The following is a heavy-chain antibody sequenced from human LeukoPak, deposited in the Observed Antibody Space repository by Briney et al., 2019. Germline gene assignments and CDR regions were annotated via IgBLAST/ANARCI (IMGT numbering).Heavy chain of an antibody. D-gene: IGHD4-17*01. V-gene: IGHV1-18*01. CDR3: ARCGAAVTTHFSH. CDR1: GYSFSIYG. Sequence: GASVKVSCKASGYSFSIYGITWARQAPGQGLEYLGWISASDGTTNYAQKVQDRVTMTTDTSTSTAYLGLRSLRSEDTAVYYCARCGAAVTTHFSHWGQGTLVTVSS. CDR2: ISASDGTT. J-gene: IGHJ4*02.